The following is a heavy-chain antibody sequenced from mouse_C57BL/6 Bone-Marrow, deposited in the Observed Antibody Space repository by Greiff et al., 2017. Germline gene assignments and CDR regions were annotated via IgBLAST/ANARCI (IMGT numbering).Heavy chain of an antibody. J-gene: IGHJ2*01. V-gene: IGHV1-19*01. CDR3: AAKPYYFDY. CDR2: INPYNGGT. Sequence: EVQLQQSGPVLVKPGASVKMSCKASGYTFTDYYMNWVKQSHGKSLEWIGVINPYNGGTSYNQKFKGKATLTVDKSSSTAYMELNSLTSDDSAVYYCAAKPYYFDYWGQGTTLTVSS. CDR1: GYTFTDYY.